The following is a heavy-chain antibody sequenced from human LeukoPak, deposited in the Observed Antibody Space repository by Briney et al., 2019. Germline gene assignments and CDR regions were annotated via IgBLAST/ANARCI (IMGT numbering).Heavy chain of an antibody. V-gene: IGHV1-18*01. CDR2: ISAYNGNT. J-gene: IGHJ6*03. CDR3: ARGAPVPIDYYYYYYMDV. Sequence: ASVKVSCKASGYTFTSYGVSWVRQAPGQGLEWMGWISAYNGNTNYAQKLQGRVTMTTDASTSTAYMELRSLRSDDTAVYYCARGAPVPIDYYYYYYMDVWGKGTTVTVSS. CDR1: GYTFTSYG.